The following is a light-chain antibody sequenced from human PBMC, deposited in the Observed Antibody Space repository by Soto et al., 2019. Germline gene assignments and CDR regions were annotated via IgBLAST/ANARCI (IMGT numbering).Light chain of an antibody. J-gene: IGKJ3*01. V-gene: IGKV4-1*01. Sequence: DIVMTQSPDFLAVSLGERATINCKSSQSMLYNSNKKNYLAWYQQKPRQPPRLLIYWASTRESGVPERFSGTGAGTEFNLTISGLQAEDVAVYYWQHYVKSPVSCGPGTKV. CDR2: WAS. CDR3: QHYVKSPVS. CDR1: QSMLYNSNKKNY.